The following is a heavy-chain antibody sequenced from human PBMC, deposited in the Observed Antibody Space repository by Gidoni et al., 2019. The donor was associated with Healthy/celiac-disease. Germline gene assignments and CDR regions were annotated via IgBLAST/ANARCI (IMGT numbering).Heavy chain of an antibody. CDR1: GFTFSRYG. Sequence: QVQLVESGGGVVQPGRSLRLSCAASGFTFSRYGLHWVRQAPGKGLEWGAVISYEGSNKYYADSGKGRFTISRDNSKNTLYLQMNSLRSEDTAVYYCAKDLNSGWYESVYYYGMDVWGQGTTVTVSS. D-gene: IGHD6-19*01. J-gene: IGHJ6*02. V-gene: IGHV3-30*18. CDR2: ISYEGSNK. CDR3: AKDLNSGWYESVYYYGMDV.